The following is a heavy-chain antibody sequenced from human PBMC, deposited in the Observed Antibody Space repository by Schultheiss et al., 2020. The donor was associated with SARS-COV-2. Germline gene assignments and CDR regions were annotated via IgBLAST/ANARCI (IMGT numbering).Heavy chain of an antibody. V-gene: IGHV3-30*03. D-gene: IGHD6-6*01. CDR3: ARDISRYGSSSAVDY. Sequence: GGSLRLSCVASGFTFSSYGMHWVRQAPGKGLEWVAVISYDGSNKYYADSVKGRFTISRDNAKNSLYLQMNSLRAEDTAVYYCARDISRYGSSSAVDYWGQGTLVTVSS. CDR1: GFTFSSYG. CDR2: ISYDGSNK. J-gene: IGHJ4*02.